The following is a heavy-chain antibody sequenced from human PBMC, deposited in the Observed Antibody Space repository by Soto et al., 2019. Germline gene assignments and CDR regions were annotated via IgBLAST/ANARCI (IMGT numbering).Heavy chain of an antibody. D-gene: IGHD2-2*01. J-gene: IGHJ6*02. CDR2: ISAYNGNT. V-gene: IGHV1-18*01. Sequence: QVQLVQSGAEVKKPGASVKVSCKASGYTFTSYGISWVRQAPGQGLEWMGWISAYNGNTNYAQKLQGRVTMTTDTSTSTAYMELRSLRSDDTAVYYCARDRVPTVVLVPAALYYYGMDVWGQGTTVTVSS. CDR1: GYTFTSYG. CDR3: ARDRVPTVVLVPAALYYYGMDV.